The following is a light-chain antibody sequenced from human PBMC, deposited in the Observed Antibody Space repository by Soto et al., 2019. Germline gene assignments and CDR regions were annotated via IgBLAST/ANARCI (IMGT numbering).Light chain of an antibody. J-gene: IGKJ5*01. CDR1: QSLLHSNTYNY. CDR2: FGS. V-gene: IGKV2-28*01. Sequence: DIVMTQSPLSLAVTPGEPASISCRSSQSLLHSNTYNYLDWYVQKPGXSPXVLIYFGSNRAPGVPDRFSGSGSGTDFTLKINRVEAEDVGTDYCMQALQSLTFGQGTRLEIK. CDR3: MQALQSLT.